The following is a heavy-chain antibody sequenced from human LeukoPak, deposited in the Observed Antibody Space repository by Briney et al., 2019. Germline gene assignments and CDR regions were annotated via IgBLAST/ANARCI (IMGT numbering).Heavy chain of an antibody. CDR3: ARDEHYYDSSGYSNWFDP. CDR2: IKQDGSEK. J-gene: IGHJ5*02. V-gene: IGHV3-7*01. Sequence: PGGSLRLSCAAAGFTVSSYWMSWVRQAPRKGVEWGANIKQDGSEKYYVDSVKGRFTISRDNAKNSLYLQMNSLRAEDTAVYYCARDEHYYDSSGYSNWFDPWGQGTLVTVSS. D-gene: IGHD3-22*01. CDR1: GFTVSSYW.